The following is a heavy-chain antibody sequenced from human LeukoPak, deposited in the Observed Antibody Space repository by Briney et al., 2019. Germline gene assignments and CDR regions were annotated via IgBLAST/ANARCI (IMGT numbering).Heavy chain of an antibody. CDR2: TSDRGDYT. Sequence: GGSLRLSCAASGFTFTSYSMSWVRQAPGKGLEWVSGTSDRGDYTYYADSVKGRFTISRDNSKNTLYLQMNSLRAEDTAVYYCAKNLNPFDYWGQGTLVTVSS. CDR1: GFTFTSYS. V-gene: IGHV3-23*01. CDR3: AKNLNPFDY. J-gene: IGHJ4*02.